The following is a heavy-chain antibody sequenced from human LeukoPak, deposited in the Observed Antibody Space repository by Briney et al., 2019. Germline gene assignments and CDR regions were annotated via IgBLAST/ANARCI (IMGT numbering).Heavy chain of an antibody. CDR3: AKGRRGLWFGELLYSPNYFDY. V-gene: IGHV3-23*01. CDR2: MSGGGGST. J-gene: IGHJ4*02. Sequence: GGSLRLSCAVSGFTFSSYARSWVRQAPGKGLEWVSAMSGGGGSTYYADSVKGRFTISRENSKNTMYLQMNSLRAEDTAVYYCAKGRRGLWFGELLYSPNYFDYWGQGTLVTVS. CDR1: GFTFSSYA. D-gene: IGHD3-10*01.